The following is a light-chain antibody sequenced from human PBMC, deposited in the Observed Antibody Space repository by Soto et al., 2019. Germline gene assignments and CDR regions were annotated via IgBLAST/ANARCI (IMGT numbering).Light chain of an antibody. V-gene: IGLV2-11*01. J-gene: IGLJ1*01. CDR3: CSYADNYSYV. CDR2: VS. CDR1: SSDVGAYNY. Sequence: QSALTQPRSVSGSRGQSVTISCTGTSSDVGAYNYVSWYQQHPGKAPKLMTYVSKRPSGVPDRFSGSKSGNTASLTISGLQAEDEADYYCCSYADNYSYVFGTGTKVTVL.